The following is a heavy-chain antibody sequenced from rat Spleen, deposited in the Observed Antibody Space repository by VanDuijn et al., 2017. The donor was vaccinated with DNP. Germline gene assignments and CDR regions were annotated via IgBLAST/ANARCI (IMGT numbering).Heavy chain of an antibody. CDR2: ISYDGGSN. Sequence: EVKLVESGGGLVQPGRSLKLSCAASGFNFNDYWMGWVRQAPTRGLEWVAYISYDGGSNYYGDSVKGRFTISRDNAKSTLYLQMNSLRSEDTATYYCLKHLDAWGQGTSVTVSS. V-gene: IGHV5-22*01. J-gene: IGHJ4*01. CDR1: GFNFNDYW. CDR3: LKHLDA.